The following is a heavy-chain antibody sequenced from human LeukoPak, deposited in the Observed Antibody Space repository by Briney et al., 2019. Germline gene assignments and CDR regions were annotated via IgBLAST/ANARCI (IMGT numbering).Heavy chain of an antibody. CDR2: IYYRGST. CDR1: GGSISSYY. Sequence: SETLSLTCTVSGGSISSYYWSWIRQPPGKGLEWIGYIYYRGSTNYNPSLKSRATISVDTSKNQFPLKLSSVTAADTAVYYCARLKSERYYYYGMDVWGQGTTVTVSS. CDR3: ARLKSERYYYYGMDV. V-gene: IGHV4-59*01. J-gene: IGHJ6*02.